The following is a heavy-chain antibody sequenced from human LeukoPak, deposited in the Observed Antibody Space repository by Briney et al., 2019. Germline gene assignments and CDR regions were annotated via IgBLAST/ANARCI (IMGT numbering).Heavy chain of an antibody. CDR2: IWYDGSNK. CDR1: GFTFSSYG. J-gene: IGHJ5*02. CDR3: ARDKLRYFDWLSYWFDP. D-gene: IGHD3-9*01. V-gene: IGHV3-33*01. Sequence: GGSLGLSCAASGFTFSSYGMHWVRQAPGKGLEWVAVIWYDGSNKYYADSVKGRFTISRDNSKNTLYLQMNSLRAEDTAVYYCARDKLRYFDWLSYWFDPWGQGTLVTVSS.